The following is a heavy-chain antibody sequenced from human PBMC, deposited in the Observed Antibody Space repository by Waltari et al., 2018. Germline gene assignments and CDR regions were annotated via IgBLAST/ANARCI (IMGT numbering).Heavy chain of an antibody. CDR1: GASFSAYY. J-gene: IGHJ5*02. V-gene: IGHV4-34*01. CDR2: VRHPGNT. CDR3: TRGGNYDFWSHSPFVDP. D-gene: IGHD3-3*01. Sequence: QLQLQQWGAGLLKPSESLSLTCSVSGASFSAYYWGWVRHVPGKGMEWIGQVRHPGNTNYNPSLQSRVAISIDTTSKQFSLKVFSVTAADTSLYFCTRGGNYDFWSHSPFVDPWGQGTQVIVSS.